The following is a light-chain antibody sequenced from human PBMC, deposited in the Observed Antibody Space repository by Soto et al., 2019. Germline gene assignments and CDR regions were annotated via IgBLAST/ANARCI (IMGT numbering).Light chain of an antibody. CDR3: QQYNDWPGGT. CDR2: GAS. CDR1: QYVSTN. J-gene: IGKJ1*01. Sequence: EVVMTQSPDTRSVSPLERGRVCCRASQYVSTNLAWYQQRPGQAPRLLIYGASTRATGIPARFSGSGSGRDFKLTISSLQSEDFAVYYCQQYNDWPGGTFGQGTKVDIK. V-gene: IGKV3-15*01.